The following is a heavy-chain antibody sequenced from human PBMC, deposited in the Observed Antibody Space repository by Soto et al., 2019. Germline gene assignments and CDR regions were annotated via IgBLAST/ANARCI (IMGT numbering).Heavy chain of an antibody. Sequence: SETLSLTCTVSGGSISSYYWSWIRQPPGKGLEWIGYIYYSGSTNYNPSLKSRVTISVDTSKNQFSLKLSSVTAADTAVYYCARAFGGVIVTIRPPGAFDIWGQGTMVTVSS. D-gene: IGHD3-16*02. CDR1: GGSISSYY. J-gene: IGHJ3*02. V-gene: IGHV4-59*08. CDR2: IYYSGST. CDR3: ARAFGGVIVTIRPPGAFDI.